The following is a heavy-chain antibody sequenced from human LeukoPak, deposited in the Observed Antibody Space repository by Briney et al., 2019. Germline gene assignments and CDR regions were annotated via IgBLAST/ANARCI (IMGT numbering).Heavy chain of an antibody. V-gene: IGHV3-23*01. CDR2: ISGSGGST. CDR1: GFTFTTYA. Sequence: QPGGSLRLSCAASGFTFTTYAMRWVRQAPGKGLEWVSAISGSGGSTDYADSVKGRFTISRDNSKNTLYLQMNGLRAEDTAVYYCAKDNRDLLGGFIVNLLVWGQGTLVTVSP. D-gene: IGHD3-16*02. CDR3: AKDNRDLLGGFIVNLLV. J-gene: IGHJ4*02.